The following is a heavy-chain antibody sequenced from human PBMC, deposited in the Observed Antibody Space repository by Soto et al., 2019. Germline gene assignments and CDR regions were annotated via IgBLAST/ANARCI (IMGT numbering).Heavy chain of an antibody. V-gene: IGHV4-34*01. CDR2: INHSGST. Sequence: PSETLSLTCAVYGGSFSGYYWSWIRQPPGKGLEWIGEINHSGSTNYNPSLKSRVTISVDTSKNQFSLKLSSVTAADTAVYYCASRDYGDFTDAFDIWGQGTMVTVSS. D-gene: IGHD4-17*01. CDR3: ASRDYGDFTDAFDI. CDR1: GGSFSGYY. J-gene: IGHJ3*02.